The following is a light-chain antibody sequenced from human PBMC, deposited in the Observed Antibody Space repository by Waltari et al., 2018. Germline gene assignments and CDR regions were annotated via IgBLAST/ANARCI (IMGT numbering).Light chain of an antibody. V-gene: IGKV1-39*01. J-gene: IGKJ4*01. CDR3: QQSYSSPT. CDR2: TAS. Sequence: DIQMTQSPSSLSASVGDRVTITCRASQSISNYLNWDQHKPGRAPKLLIYTASSLQGGVPSRFSGSGSGTDFTLTISSLQPDDFATYYCQQSYSSPTFGGGTKVEV. CDR1: QSISNY.